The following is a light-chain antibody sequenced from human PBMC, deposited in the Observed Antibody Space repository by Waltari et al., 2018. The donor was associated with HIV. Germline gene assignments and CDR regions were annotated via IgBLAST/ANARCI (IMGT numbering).Light chain of an antibody. Sequence: SYMLTQPPSVSVAPGETARITCEGDNIGSRSVQWYQQKAGQAPVLVIYYDIDRLSGIPERFSGSNSDNTATLTISRVEAGDEADYYCQVWDGDSNHVVFGGGTKLTVL. CDR1: NIGSRS. CDR2: YDI. CDR3: QVWDGDSNHVV. J-gene: IGLJ2*01. V-gene: IGLV3-21*04.